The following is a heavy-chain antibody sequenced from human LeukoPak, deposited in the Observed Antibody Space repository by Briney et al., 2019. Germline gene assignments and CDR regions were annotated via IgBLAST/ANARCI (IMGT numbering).Heavy chain of an antibody. D-gene: IGHD2-21*02. CDR2: IYYSGST. CDR1: GGSIRSYY. Sequence: PSETLSLICTVSGGSIRSYYWSWIRQPPGKGLEWIGYIYYSGSTNNNPSLKSRVTISVDTSKYQFSLKLSSVTAADTAVYYCARGDATEEDFDYWGQGTLVTVSS. V-gene: IGHV4-59*01. J-gene: IGHJ4*02. CDR3: ARGDATEEDFDY.